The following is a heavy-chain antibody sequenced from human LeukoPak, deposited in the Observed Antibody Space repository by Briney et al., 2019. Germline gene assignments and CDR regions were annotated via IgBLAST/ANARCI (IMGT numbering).Heavy chain of an antibody. V-gene: IGHV3-53*01. D-gene: IGHD6-19*01. Sequence: GGSLRLSCVASGFALRVNYMTWIRQTPGRGLEWVSVIYSDGTTKYADSAKGRCTISRDNSKSMVYLQMDRLRAEDTAVYYCARCKGGWSDHFYGMDVWGQGTTVTVSS. CDR2: IYSDGTT. CDR1: GFALRVNY. J-gene: IGHJ6*02. CDR3: ARCKGGWSDHFYGMDV.